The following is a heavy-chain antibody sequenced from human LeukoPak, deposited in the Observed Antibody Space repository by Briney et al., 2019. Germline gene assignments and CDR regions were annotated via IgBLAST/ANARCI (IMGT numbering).Heavy chain of an antibody. CDR2: IYHSGST. CDR3: ARDTDCSSTSCPSFGGDAFDI. CDR1: GGSISSGGYY. J-gene: IGHJ3*02. D-gene: IGHD2-2*01. Sequence: SQTLSLTCTVSGGSISSGGYYWSWIRQPPGKGLEWIGYIYHSGSTYYNPSLKSRVTISVDRSKNQFSLKLSSVTAADTAVYYCARDTDCSSTSCPSFGGDAFDIWGQGTMVTVSS. V-gene: IGHV4-30-2*01.